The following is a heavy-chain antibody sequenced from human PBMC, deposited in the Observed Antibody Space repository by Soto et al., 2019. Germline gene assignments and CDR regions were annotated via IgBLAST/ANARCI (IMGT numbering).Heavy chain of an antibody. V-gene: IGHV3-9*01. CDR1: AFNIPDRA. CDR3: AKDYQNRDTKLREQFDY. CDR2: IYWNSARI. D-gene: IGHD5-18*01. J-gene: IGHJ4*02. Sequence: PGGSLRLSCVGSAFNIPDRAMHWVRQAPGKGLEWVSGIYWNSARIDYADSVKGRFTISRDNSKNTLYLQMNSLRAEDTAFFYCAKDYQNRDTKLREQFDYWGQGTLVTVSS.